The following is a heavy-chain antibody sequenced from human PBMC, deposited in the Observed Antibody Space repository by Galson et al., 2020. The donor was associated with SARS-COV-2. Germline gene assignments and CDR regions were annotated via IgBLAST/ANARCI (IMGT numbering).Heavy chain of an antibody. D-gene: IGHD4-17*01. CDR3: ARLSTNYGDYVPDY. Sequence: ASVKVSCKASGYTFTSYYMHWVRQAPGQGLEWMGIINPSGGSTSYAQKFQGRVTITADESTSTAYMELSSLRSEDTAVYYCARLSTNYGDYVPDYWGQGTLVTVSS. CDR2: INPSGGST. J-gene: IGHJ4*02. CDR1: GYTFTSYY. V-gene: IGHV1-46*01.